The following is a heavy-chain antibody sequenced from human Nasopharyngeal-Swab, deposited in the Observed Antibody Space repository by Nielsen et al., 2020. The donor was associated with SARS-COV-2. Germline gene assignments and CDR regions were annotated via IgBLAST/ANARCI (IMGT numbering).Heavy chain of an antibody. J-gene: IGHJ4*02. Sequence: WVRQAPGQGLEWMGIINPSGGSTSYAQKFQGRVTMTRDTSTSTVYMELSSLKASDTAMYYCATTYYYDSSGYPLPYYWGQGTLVTVSS. CDR2: INPSGGST. CDR3: ATTYYYDSSGYPLPYY. D-gene: IGHD3-22*01. V-gene: IGHV1-46*01.